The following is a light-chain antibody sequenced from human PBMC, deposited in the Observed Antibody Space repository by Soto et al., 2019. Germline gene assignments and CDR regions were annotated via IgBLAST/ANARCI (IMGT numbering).Light chain of an antibody. V-gene: IGLV2-23*01. CDR3: CSYAGSSTLNVG. Sequence: QSALTQPASVSGTPGQSITISCTGTSSDVGSYNLVSWYQQHPGKAPKLMIYEGSKRPSGVSNRFSGSKSGNTASLTISGLQAEDEADYYCCSYAGSSTLNVGFGGGTKLTVL. J-gene: IGLJ2*01. CDR1: SSDVGSYNL. CDR2: EGS.